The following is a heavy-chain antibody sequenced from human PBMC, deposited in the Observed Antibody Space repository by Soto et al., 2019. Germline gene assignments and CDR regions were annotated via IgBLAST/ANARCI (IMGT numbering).Heavy chain of an antibody. CDR1: GYTFTSYC. Sequence: ASVKVFCKASGYTFTSYCISGVRQAPRQGLEWMGWISAYNGNTNYAQKLQGRVTMTTDTSTSTAYMELRSLRSDDTAVYYCARDRYCSSTSCYLAYWFDPWGQGTLVTGSS. CDR2: ISAYNGNT. J-gene: IGHJ5*02. V-gene: IGHV1-18*01. D-gene: IGHD2-2*01. CDR3: ARDRYCSSTSCYLAYWFDP.